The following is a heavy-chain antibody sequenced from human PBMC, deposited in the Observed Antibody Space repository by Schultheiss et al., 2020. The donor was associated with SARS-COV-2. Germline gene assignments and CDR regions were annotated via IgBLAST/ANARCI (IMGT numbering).Heavy chain of an antibody. J-gene: IGHJ4*02. CDR3: ASLRPTVTPRRYFVY. V-gene: IGHV4-34*01. CDR2: INHSGST. Sequence: SQTLSLTCTVSGGSISSYYWSWVRQPPGKGLEWIGEINHSGSTNYNPSLKSRVTISVDTSKNQFSLKLSSVTAADTAVYYCASLRPTVTPRRYFVYWGQGTLVTVSS. CDR1: GGSISSYY. D-gene: IGHD4-17*01.